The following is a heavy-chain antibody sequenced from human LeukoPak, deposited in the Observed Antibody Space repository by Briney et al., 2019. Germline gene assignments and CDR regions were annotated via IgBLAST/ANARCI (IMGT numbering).Heavy chain of an antibody. V-gene: IGHV4-34*01. D-gene: IGHD3-22*01. CDR1: GGSFSGYY. Sequence: SETLSLTCAVYGGSFSGYYWSWIRQPPGKGLEWIGEINHSGSTNYNPSLKSRVTISVDTSKNQFSLKLSSVTAADTAVYYCARGRGYYDSSGYYWPARVYYFDYWGQGTLVTVSS. CDR2: INHSGST. J-gene: IGHJ4*02. CDR3: ARGRGYYDSSGYYWPARVYYFDY.